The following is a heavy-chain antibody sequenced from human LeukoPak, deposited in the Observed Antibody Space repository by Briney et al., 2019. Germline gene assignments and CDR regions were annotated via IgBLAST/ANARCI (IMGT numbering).Heavy chain of an antibody. V-gene: IGHV3-21*01. D-gene: IGHD6-6*01. CDR2: ISSSSSYI. CDR3: ARGWVSSSSGHYYYGMDV. J-gene: IGHJ6*02. Sequence: TGGSLRLSCAASGFTFSSYSMNWVRQAPGKGLEWVSSISSSSSYIYYADSVKGRFTISRDNAKNSLYLQMNSLRAEDTAVYYCARGWVSSSSGHYYYGMDVWGQGTTVTVSS. CDR1: GFTFSSYS.